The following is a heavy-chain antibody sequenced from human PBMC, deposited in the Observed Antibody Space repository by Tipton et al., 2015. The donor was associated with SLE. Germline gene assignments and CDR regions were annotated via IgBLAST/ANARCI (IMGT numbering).Heavy chain of an antibody. V-gene: IGHV4-34*01. CDR3: ATQGGWFDP. Sequence: TLSLTCAVYGGSFSGYYWSWIRQPPGKGLEWIGEINHSGSTNYNPSLKSRVTISVDTSKNQFSLKLSSVTAVDTAVYYCATQGGWFDPWGQGTLVTVSS. J-gene: IGHJ5*02. CDR2: INHSGST. CDR1: GGSFSGYY.